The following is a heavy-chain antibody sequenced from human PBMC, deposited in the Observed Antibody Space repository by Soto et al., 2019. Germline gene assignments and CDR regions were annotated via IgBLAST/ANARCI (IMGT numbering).Heavy chain of an antibody. V-gene: IGHV3-7*01. J-gene: IGHJ3*02. Sequence: GGSLRLSCAASGFTFSSYWMSWVRQAPGKGLEWVANIKQDGSEKYYVDTVKGRFTISRDNAKNSLYLQMNSLRAEDTAVYYCARDYHYYDSSGYSDAFDIWGQGTMVTVS. CDR2: IKQDGSEK. CDR3: ARDYHYYDSSGYSDAFDI. CDR1: GFTFSSYW. D-gene: IGHD3-22*01.